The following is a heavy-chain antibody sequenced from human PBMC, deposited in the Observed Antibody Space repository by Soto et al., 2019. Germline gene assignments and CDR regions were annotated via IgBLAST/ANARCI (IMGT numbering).Heavy chain of an antibody. J-gene: IGHJ3*02. CDR1: GGSISNYY. V-gene: IGHV4-59*01. CDR3: ASRTPAVNAFDI. Sequence: QVQLQESGPGLVKPSETLSLTCTVSGGSISNYYWSWMRQAPGKGLEWIGYMYYTGSTNYNPSLKSRVTISVDTSKKQPSLKVNSVTATDTAVYYCASRTPAVNAFDIWGQGTMVTVSS. CDR2: MYYTGST.